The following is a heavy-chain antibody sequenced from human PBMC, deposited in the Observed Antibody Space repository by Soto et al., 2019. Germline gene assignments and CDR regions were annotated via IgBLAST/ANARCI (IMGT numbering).Heavy chain of an antibody. CDR3: ARDQLSSGLYVWFDP. J-gene: IGHJ5*02. Sequence: PSETLSLTCAVYGGSFSGYYWSWIRQPPGKGLEWIGEINHSGSTNYNPSLKSRVTISVDTSKNQFSLKLSSVTAADTAVYYCARDQLSSGLYVWFDPWGQGTLVTVSS. CDR1: GGSFSGYY. D-gene: IGHD6-25*01. V-gene: IGHV4-34*01. CDR2: INHSGST.